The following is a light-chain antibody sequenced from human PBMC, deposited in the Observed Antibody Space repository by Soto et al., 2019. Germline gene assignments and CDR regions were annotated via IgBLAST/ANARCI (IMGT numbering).Light chain of an antibody. CDR2: GAS. CDR3: HHRSNWPPDR. Sequence: EIVLMQSPGTLSLSPGEIATLCFSASQSVSSYLAFDQQTPGQAPRLLIYGASTRATGFPARFSGSGSGTDFTLTISSLEPEDFAVKYCHHRSNWPPDRFAQGTRLEIK. V-gene: IGKV3-11*01. J-gene: IGKJ5*01. CDR1: QSVSSY.